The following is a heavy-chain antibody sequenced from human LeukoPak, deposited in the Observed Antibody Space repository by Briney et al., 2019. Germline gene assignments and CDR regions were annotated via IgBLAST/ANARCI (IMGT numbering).Heavy chain of an antibody. Sequence: GGSLRLSCSASGFTFSSYEMNWVRQAPGKGLEWVSYISSSGSTIYYADSVKGRFTISRDNAKNSLYLQMNSLRAEDTAVYYCARDWRDSSGKFPNDAFDIWGQGTMVTVSS. J-gene: IGHJ3*02. D-gene: IGHD3-22*01. CDR2: ISSSGSTI. V-gene: IGHV3-48*03. CDR1: GFTFSSYE. CDR3: ARDWRDSSGKFPNDAFDI.